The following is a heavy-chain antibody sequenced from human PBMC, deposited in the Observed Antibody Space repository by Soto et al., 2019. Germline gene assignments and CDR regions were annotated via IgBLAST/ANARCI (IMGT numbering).Heavy chain of an antibody. D-gene: IGHD3-9*01. Sequence: SGGSLRLSCEASGFTFSSYWMHWVRQVPGKGLVWVSRINRDGYKTYYADSVKGRFTISRDNAKNSLYLQMNSLRAEDTAVYYCARADVLRYFDWLPRGPFDYWGQGTLVTVSS. J-gene: IGHJ4*02. CDR3: ARADVLRYFDWLPRGPFDY. CDR2: INRDGYKT. V-gene: IGHV3-74*01. CDR1: GFTFSSYW.